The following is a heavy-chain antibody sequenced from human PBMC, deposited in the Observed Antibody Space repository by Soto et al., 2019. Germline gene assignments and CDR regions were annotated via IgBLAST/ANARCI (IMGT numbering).Heavy chain of an antibody. CDR1: GYTFTSYD. J-gene: IGHJ6*03. CDR3: ARGPGSWYYYYMDV. Sequence: QVQLVQSGAEVKKPGASVKVSCKASGYTFTSYDINWVRQATGQGLEWMGWMNPNSGNTGYAQKFQGRVTMTRNTSISTALMELSSLSPEDTAVYYCARGPGSWYYYYMDVWGKGTTVTVSS. D-gene: IGHD6-13*01. CDR2: MNPNSGNT. V-gene: IGHV1-8*01.